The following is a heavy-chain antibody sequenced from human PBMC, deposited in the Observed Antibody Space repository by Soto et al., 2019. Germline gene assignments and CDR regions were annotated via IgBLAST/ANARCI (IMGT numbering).Heavy chain of an antibody. D-gene: IGHD6-19*01. CDR3: ANDPGQGLVIGY. J-gene: IGHJ4*02. Sequence: PGGSLRLSCAASGFTFSSYAMSWVRQASGKGLEWVSSISGSGGSTYYADSVKGRFTISRDNSKNTLYLQMNSLRAEATAVYYCANDPGQGLVIGYWCQGTLLTGS. CDR1: GFTFSSYA. CDR2: ISGSGGST. V-gene: IGHV3-23*01.